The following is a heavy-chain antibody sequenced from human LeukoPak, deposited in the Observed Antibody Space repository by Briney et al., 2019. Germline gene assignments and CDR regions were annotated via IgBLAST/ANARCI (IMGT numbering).Heavy chain of an antibody. Sequence: ASVKVSCKASGYTFTSYDINWVRQATGQGLEWMGWMNPNSGNTGYAQKFQGRVTMTRNTSICTAYMELSSLRSEDTAVYYCARAPQRFLEWLLYRRVPLLGNWFDPWGQGTLVTVSS. CDR3: ARAPQRFLEWLLYRRVPLLGNWFDP. CDR1: GYTFTSYD. D-gene: IGHD3-3*01. J-gene: IGHJ5*02. V-gene: IGHV1-8*01. CDR2: MNPNSGNT.